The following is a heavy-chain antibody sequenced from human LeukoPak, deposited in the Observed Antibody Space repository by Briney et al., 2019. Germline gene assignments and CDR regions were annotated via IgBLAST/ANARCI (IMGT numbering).Heavy chain of an antibody. CDR1: GGFTTTHY. Sequence: SETLSLTCTVSGGFTTTHYWSWIRQPPGMGLEWIASASHSGINYYNPSLRSRVIVSADTSKNQFSLRLTSVTAADTAVYYCARRGGHSWDVGNWFDPWGQGILVTVSS. V-gene: IGHV4-59*04. D-gene: IGHD6-13*01. CDR3: ARRGGHSWDVGNWFDP. CDR2: ASHSGIN. J-gene: IGHJ5*02.